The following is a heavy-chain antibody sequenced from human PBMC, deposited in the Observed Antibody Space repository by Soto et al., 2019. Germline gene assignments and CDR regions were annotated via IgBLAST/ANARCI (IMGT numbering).Heavy chain of an antibody. V-gene: IGHV3-23*01. Sequence: GSLRLSCAASGFTFSNYAVTWVRQAPGKGLEWVSTISGSGGSTYYADSVKGRFTISRDNSKNTLYLQMNSLRAEDTAVYYCARVDPPDKSWGQGTLVTVSS. CDR2: ISGSGGST. D-gene: IGHD2-2*03. J-gene: IGHJ5*02. CDR3: ARVDPPDKS. CDR1: GFTFSNYA.